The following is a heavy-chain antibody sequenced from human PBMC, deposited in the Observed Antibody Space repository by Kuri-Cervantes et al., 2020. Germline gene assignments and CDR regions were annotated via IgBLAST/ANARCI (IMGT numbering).Heavy chain of an antibody. Sequence: ASVKASCKASGYTFTSYDINWVRQATGQGLEWMGWMNPNSGNTGYAQKFQGRVTMTRNTSISTAYMELSSLRAEDTAVYYCALGGRFLEWLFDYWGQGTLVTVSS. J-gene: IGHJ4*02. CDR2: MNPNSGNT. D-gene: IGHD3-3*01. CDR1: GYTFTSYD. V-gene: IGHV1-8*02. CDR3: ALGGRFLEWLFDY.